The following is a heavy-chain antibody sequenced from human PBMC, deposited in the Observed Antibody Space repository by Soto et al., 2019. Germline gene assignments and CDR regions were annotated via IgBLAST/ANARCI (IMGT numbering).Heavy chain of an antibody. V-gene: IGHV3-43*02. CDR3: AKEADSCSGGSCYYYYYGMDV. CDR1: GFTFDDYA. J-gene: IGHJ6*02. Sequence: GGSLRLSCAASGFTFDDYAMHWVRQAPGKGLEWVSLISGDGGSTYYADSVKGRFTISRDNSKNSLYLQMNSLRTEDTALYYCAKEADSCSGGSCYYYYYGMDVWGQGTTVTVSS. D-gene: IGHD2-15*01. CDR2: ISGDGGST.